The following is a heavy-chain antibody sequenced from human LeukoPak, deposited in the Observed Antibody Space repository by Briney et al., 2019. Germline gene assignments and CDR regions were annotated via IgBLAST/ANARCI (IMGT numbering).Heavy chain of an antibody. CDR3: ARGWGGHGRSWGALDF. V-gene: IGHV3-13*01. Sequence: GGSLRLSCAASGFNFKNYDFHWVRQVAGKRLEWVAGIGTVADTFYPDSVMGRFTIPRENAKNSFYLQMNSPRAGDTAVYYCARGWGGHGRSWGALDFWGKGILVTVSS. CDR1: GFNFKNYD. J-gene: IGHJ4*02. CDR2: IGTVADT. D-gene: IGHD3-16*01.